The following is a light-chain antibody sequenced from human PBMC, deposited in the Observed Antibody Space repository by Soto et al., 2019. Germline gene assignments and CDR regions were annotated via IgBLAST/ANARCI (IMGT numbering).Light chain of an antibody. Sequence: DIQMTQSPSTLSASVGDRFTITCRASQSISSWLAWYQQKPGKAPKLLIYDASSLEGGVSSRFSGSGSGTEFTLTISSLQPDDFATYYCQQYNSYSPTFGQGTKVDIK. CDR2: DAS. V-gene: IGKV1-5*01. J-gene: IGKJ1*01. CDR3: QQYNSYSPT. CDR1: QSISSW.